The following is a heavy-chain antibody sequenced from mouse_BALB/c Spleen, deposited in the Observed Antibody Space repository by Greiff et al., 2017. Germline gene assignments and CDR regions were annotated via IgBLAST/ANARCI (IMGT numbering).Heavy chain of an antibody. D-gene: IGHD1-1*02. CDR2: INPSSGYT. CDR1: GYTFTSYT. Sequence: QVQLQQSGAELARPGASVKMSCKASGYTFTSYTMHWVKQRPGQGLEWIGYINPSSGYTNYNQKFKDKATLTADKSSSTAYMQLSSLTSEDSAVYYCARSMGPGGDFDYWGQGTTLTVSS. V-gene: IGHV1-4*01. CDR3: ARSMGPGGDFDY. J-gene: IGHJ2*01.